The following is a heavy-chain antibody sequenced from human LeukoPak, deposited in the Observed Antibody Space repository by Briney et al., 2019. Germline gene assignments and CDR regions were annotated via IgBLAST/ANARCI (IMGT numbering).Heavy chain of an antibody. CDR2: ISGSGGST. V-gene: IGHV3-23*01. J-gene: IGHJ4*02. CDR3: ASSPGEYCSSTSCYENWNYEGEGAFDY. CDR1: GFTFSSYA. D-gene: IGHD2-2*01. Sequence: PGGSLRLSCAASGFTFSSYAMSWVRQAPGKGLEWVSAISGSGGSTYYADSVKGRFTISRDNSKNTLYLQMNSLRAEDTAVYYCASSPGEYCSSTSCYENWNYEGEGAFDYWGQGTLVTVSS.